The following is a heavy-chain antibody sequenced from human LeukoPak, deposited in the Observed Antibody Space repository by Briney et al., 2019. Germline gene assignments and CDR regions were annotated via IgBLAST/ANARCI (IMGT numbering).Heavy chain of an antibody. CDR2: IYYRGST. D-gene: IGHD4-17*01. J-gene: IGHJ4*02. CDR3: ARQSYGDYFDY. V-gene: IGHV4-59*08. Sequence: PSETLSLTCTVSGGSISSYYWSWIRQPPGKGLEWIGYIYYRGSTSYNPSLKSRVTILVDTSKNQFSLKLSSVTAADTAVYYCARQSYGDYFDYWVQGTLVTVSS. CDR1: GGSISSYY.